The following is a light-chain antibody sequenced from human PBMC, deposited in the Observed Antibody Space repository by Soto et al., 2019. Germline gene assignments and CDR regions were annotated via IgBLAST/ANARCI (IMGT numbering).Light chain of an antibody. Sequence: EIVMTQSPATLSVSPGERATLSCRASQSVGGNLAWYQKKSGQAPRLLIYGASARVNGIPDRFSGSGSATEYTLTISSLQPEDFAVYYCQQYNNWPLTFGGGTEVEI. CDR3: QQYNNWPLT. J-gene: IGKJ4*01. CDR2: GAS. CDR1: QSVGGN. V-gene: IGKV3-15*01.